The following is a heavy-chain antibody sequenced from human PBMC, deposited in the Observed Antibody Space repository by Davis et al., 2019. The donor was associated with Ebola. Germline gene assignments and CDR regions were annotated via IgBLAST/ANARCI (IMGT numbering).Heavy chain of an antibody. J-gene: IGHJ5*02. Sequence: PSETLSLTCSVSGASLSSGSYYWSWIRQPPGKGLEWIGYIYSSGSTNYNPSLKSRVTISVDTSKNQFSLNLSSVTAADTAVYYCARQWQRLAWFDPWGQGTLVTVSS. CDR1: GASLSSGSYY. CDR2: IYSSGST. V-gene: IGHV4-61*01. D-gene: IGHD6-25*01. CDR3: ARQWQRLAWFDP.